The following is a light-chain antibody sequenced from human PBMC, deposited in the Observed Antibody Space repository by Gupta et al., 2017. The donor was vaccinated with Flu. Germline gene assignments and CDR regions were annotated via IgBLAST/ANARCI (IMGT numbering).Light chain of an antibody. CDR1: EGLVYSDGHIY. CDR2: EVS. CDR3: MQGSRWPWA. Sequence: DVVMTQSPISLPVTLGQPASISCRSSEGLVYSDGHIYLHWFQERPGQSPRRLIYEVSHRESWVPDRFSGSCSGTDFTLKISSVEAEDVGVYYCMQGSRWPWAFGQGTKVGIK. J-gene: IGKJ1*01. V-gene: IGKV2-30*01.